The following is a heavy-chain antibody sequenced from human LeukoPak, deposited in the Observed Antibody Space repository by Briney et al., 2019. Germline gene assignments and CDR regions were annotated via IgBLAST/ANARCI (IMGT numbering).Heavy chain of an antibody. Sequence: PGGSLRLSCAASGFTFSYYSMNWVRQAPGKGLEWVSYISDSSNIYYADSVKGRFTISRDNAKSSLYLQMNSLRDEDTAVYYCAKAVVTAFDYWGQGTLVTVSS. D-gene: IGHD2-21*02. CDR2: ISDSSNI. CDR3: AKAVVTAFDY. CDR1: GFTFSYYS. J-gene: IGHJ4*02. V-gene: IGHV3-48*02.